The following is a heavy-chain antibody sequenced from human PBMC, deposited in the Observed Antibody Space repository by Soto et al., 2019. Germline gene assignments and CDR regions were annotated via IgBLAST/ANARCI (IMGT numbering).Heavy chain of an antibody. CDR3: ARDGGLGALAVDY. CDR1: GGSISSGGYS. J-gene: IGHJ4*02. CDR2: IYHSGST. Sequence: QLQLQESGSGLVKPSQTLSLTCAVSGGSISSGGYSWSWIRPATGKGLEWIGYIYHSGSTYYNPSLKSPVTKSVDRSKIQFSLKLSSVTAADTAVYYCARDGGLGALAVDYWGRGTLFTVSS. D-gene: IGHD6-19*01. V-gene: IGHV4-30-2*01.